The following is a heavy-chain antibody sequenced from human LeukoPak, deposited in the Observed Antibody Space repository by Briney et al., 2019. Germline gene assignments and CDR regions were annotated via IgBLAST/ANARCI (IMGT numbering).Heavy chain of an antibody. V-gene: IGHV4-34*01. CDR1: GGSFSGYY. J-gene: IGHJ5*02. CDR2: FNHSGST. Sequence: SETLSLTCAVYGGSFSGYYWSWIRQPPGKGLEWIGEFNHSGSTNYNPSLKSRVTISVDTSKNQFSLKLSSVTAADTAVYYCARVRGGYSYGDNWFDPWGQGTLVTVSS. CDR3: ARVRGGYSYGDNWFDP. D-gene: IGHD5-18*01.